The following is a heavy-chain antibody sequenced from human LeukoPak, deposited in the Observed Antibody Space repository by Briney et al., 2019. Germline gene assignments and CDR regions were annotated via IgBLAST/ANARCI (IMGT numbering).Heavy chain of an antibody. Sequence: GASVKVSCKASGYTFTSYDINWVRQATGQGLEWMGWMNPNSGNTGYAQKFQGRVTITRNTSISTAYMELSSLRSEDTAVYYCARDADGYQLGPPHQYYYGMDVWGQGTTVTVSS. CDR3: ARDADGYQLGPPHQYYYGMDV. V-gene: IGHV1-8*03. CDR2: MNPNSGNT. D-gene: IGHD5-24*01. CDR1: GYTFTSYD. J-gene: IGHJ6*02.